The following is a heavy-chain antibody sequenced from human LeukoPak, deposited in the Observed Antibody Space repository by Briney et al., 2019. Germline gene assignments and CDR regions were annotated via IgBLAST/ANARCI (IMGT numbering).Heavy chain of an antibody. V-gene: IGHV1-69*13. Sequence: ASVKVSCKASGGTFSSYAISWVRQAPGQGLEWMGGIIPIFGTANYAQKFQGRVTITADESTSTAYMELSSLRSEDTAVYYCARGLVYYGSGTYNWFDPWGQGTLVTVSS. CDR3: ARGLVYYGSGTYNWFDP. CDR1: GGTFSSYA. CDR2: IIPIFGTA. J-gene: IGHJ5*02. D-gene: IGHD3-10*01.